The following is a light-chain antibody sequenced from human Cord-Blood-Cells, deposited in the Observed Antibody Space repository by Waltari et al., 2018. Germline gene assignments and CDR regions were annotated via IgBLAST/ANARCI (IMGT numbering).Light chain of an antibody. CDR1: SSNIGSNT. CDR3: AAWDDSLNGRV. CDR2: SNN. Sequence: QSVLTQPPSASGTPGQRVTISCSGSSSNIGSNTVNCYQHLPGTAPKLLIYSNNQRPSGVPDRFSGSKSGTSASLAISGLQSEDEADYYCAAWDDSLNGRVFGGGTKLTVL. J-gene: IGLJ3*02. V-gene: IGLV1-44*01.